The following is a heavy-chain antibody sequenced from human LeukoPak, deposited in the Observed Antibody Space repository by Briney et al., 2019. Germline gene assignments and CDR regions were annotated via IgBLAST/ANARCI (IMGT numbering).Heavy chain of an antibody. Sequence: PSETLSLTCAVYGGSFSGYYWSWIRQPPGKGLELIGEINHSGSTNYNPSLKSRVTISVDPSKTQFSLKLSSVTAADTAVYYCASLYSGSYYALDYWGQGTLVTVSS. CDR1: GGSFSGYY. J-gene: IGHJ4*02. D-gene: IGHD1-26*01. CDR2: INHSGST. V-gene: IGHV4-34*01. CDR3: ASLYSGSYYALDY.